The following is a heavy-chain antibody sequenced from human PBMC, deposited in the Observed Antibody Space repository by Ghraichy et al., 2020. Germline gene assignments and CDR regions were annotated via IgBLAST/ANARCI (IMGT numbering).Heavy chain of an antibody. D-gene: IGHD3-22*01. CDR3: ASASSRFYDSSGYYSYFDY. CDR1: GFTFSRYW. V-gene: IGHV3-74*01. J-gene: IGHJ4*02. CDR2: IKSDGSST. Sequence: GGSLRLSCAASGFTFSRYWMHWVRQAPGKGPVWVSRIKSDGSSTSYADSVKGRFTISRDNAKNTLYLQMNSLRAEDTAVYYCASASSRFYDSSGYYSYFDYWGQGTLVTVSP.